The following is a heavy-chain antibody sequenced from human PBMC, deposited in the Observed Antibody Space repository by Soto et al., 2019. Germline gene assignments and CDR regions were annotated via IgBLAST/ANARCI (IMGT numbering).Heavy chain of an antibody. CDR3: ARYRRRSNMGIEP. V-gene: IGHV4-4*02. Sequence: QVQLQESGPGLVKPSETLSLTCAVSGDSISSSTWWSWVRQSPGKGLQWIGEIYHSGSTNYNPSLRRRVTIAVQKFKNQFSLKLTSVTDAETAIYYCARYRRRSNMGIEPWDQGTLLPVSS. CDR1: GDSISSSTW. CDR2: IYHSGST. D-gene: IGHD7-27*01. J-gene: IGHJ5*02.